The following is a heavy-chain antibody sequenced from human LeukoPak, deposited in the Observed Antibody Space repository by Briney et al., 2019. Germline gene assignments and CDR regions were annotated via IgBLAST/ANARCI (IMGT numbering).Heavy chain of an antibody. CDR1: GFTFSDYY. D-gene: IGHD3-22*01. Sequence: PGGSLRLSCAASGFTFSDYYMSWIPQAPGKGLEWVSYISGSSSYTNYADSVKGRFTISRDNAKNSVYLQMNSLRAEDTAVYYCARGDSSGYYFDYWGQGTLVTVSS. CDR2: ISGSSSYT. CDR3: ARGDSSGYYFDY. V-gene: IGHV3-11*06. J-gene: IGHJ4*02.